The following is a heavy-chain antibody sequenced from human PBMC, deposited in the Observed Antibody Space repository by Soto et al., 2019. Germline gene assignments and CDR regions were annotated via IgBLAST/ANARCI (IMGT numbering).Heavy chain of an antibody. J-gene: IGHJ4*02. V-gene: IGHV4-31*03. CDR2: IYYSGSA. CDR3: ARGEAGVAGRLDY. D-gene: IGHD6-19*01. Sequence: PSETLSLTCTVSDASISTATFYWIRQLPGEALEWIGYIYYSGSAYYNSSLRSRATLSLDTSKSEFSLTLTSLTAADNAVYYCARGEAGVAGRLDYWGQGTLLXVS. CDR1: DASISTATFY.